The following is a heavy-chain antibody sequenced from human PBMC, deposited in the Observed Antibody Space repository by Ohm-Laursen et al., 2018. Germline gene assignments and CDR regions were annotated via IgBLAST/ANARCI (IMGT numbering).Heavy chain of an antibody. CDR2: IHTSGST. Sequence: TLSLTCTVSGGSISSYYWTWIRQPAGKGLEWIGRIHTSGSTNYNPSLKSRVTMSVDTSKNQFSLKLSSVTAADTAVYYCARVASGVINYYFDYWGQGTLVTVSS. D-gene: IGHD3-10*01. V-gene: IGHV4-4*07. CDR3: ARVASGVINYYFDY. J-gene: IGHJ4*02. CDR1: GGSISSYY.